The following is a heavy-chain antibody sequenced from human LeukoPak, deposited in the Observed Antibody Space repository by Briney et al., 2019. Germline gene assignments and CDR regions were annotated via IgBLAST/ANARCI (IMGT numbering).Heavy chain of an antibody. CDR3: AKGSGHGYNSYWYFDL. J-gene: IGHJ2*01. CDR1: GFTFSSYA. Sequence: GGSLRLSCAASGFTFSSYAMSWVRQAPGKGLEWVSAIRGSGGSTYHADSVKGRFTISRDNSKNTLYLQMNSLRAEDTAVYYCAKGSGHGYNSYWYFDLWGRGTLVTVSS. D-gene: IGHD5-24*01. V-gene: IGHV3-23*01. CDR2: IRGSGGST.